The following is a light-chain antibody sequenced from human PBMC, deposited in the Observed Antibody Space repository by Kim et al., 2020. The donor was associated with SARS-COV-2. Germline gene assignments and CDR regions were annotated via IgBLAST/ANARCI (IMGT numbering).Light chain of an antibody. V-gene: IGKV3-11*01. J-gene: IGKJ4*01. CDR3: QQRYDWPLT. CDR1: QSVGNS. CDR2: ETS. Sequence: LSPGERDTLSCRASQSVGNSLAWFQQKPGQAPRLLIFETSNRDTGIPARFSGSGSGTGFTLTISSLEPEDFAVYYCQQRYDWPLTFGGETKVDIK.